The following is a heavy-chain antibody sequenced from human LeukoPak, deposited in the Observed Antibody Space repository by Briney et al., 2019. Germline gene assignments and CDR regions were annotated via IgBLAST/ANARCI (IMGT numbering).Heavy chain of an antibody. J-gene: IGHJ4*02. CDR1: GFTFSSYS. D-gene: IGHD6-6*01. V-gene: IGHV3-21*01. CDR2: ISSSSSYI. CDR3: ARDRVPKYSSSSYYFDY. Sequence: GGSLRLSCAASGFTFSSYSMNWVRQAPGKGLEWVSSISSSSSYIYYADSVKGRFTISRDNAKNSLYLQMNSLRAEDTAVYYCARDRVPKYSSSSYYFDYWGQGTLVTVSS.